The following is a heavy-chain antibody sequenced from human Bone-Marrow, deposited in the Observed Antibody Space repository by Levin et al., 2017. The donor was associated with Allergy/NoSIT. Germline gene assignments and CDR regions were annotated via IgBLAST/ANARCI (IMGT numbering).Heavy chain of an antibody. J-gene: IGHJ5*02. V-gene: IGHV3-23*01. CDR3: AKDRNWGWFDH. CDR2: ISHSGHDT. Sequence: PRGSLRLSCVATGFDLENYDMGWVRQAPGKGLEWVSSISHSGHDTNYAVSVRGRFTISRDNSKNTLFLQMSSLRADDTATYYCAKDRNWGWFDHWGQGTPVSVSS. D-gene: IGHD7-27*01. CDR1: GFDLENYD.